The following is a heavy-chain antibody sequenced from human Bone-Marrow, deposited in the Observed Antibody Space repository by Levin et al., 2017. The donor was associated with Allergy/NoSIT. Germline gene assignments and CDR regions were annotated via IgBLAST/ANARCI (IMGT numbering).Heavy chain of an antibody. V-gene: IGHV3-64*01. D-gene: IGHD3-10*01. CDR1: GFTFSSYA. J-gene: IGHJ4*02. CDR2: ISSNGGST. Sequence: GGSLRLSCAASGFTFSSYAMHWVRQAPGKGLEYVSAISSNGGSTYYANSVKGRFTISRDNSKNTLYLQMGSLRAEDMAVYYCARDEGLLWFGEFKSPDYWGQGTLVTVSS. CDR3: ARDEGLLWFGEFKSPDY.